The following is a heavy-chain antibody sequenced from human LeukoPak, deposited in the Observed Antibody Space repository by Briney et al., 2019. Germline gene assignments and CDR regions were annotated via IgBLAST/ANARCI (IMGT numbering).Heavy chain of an antibody. Sequence: SETLSLTCAVYGGSFSGYYWSWIRQPPGKGLEWIGEINHSGSTNYNPSLKSRATISVDTSKNQFSLKLSSVTAADTAVYYCARWSDFWSGYRNFDYWGQGTLVTVSS. CDR1: GGSFSGYY. J-gene: IGHJ4*02. CDR2: INHSGST. CDR3: ARWSDFWSGYRNFDY. D-gene: IGHD3-3*01. V-gene: IGHV4-34*01.